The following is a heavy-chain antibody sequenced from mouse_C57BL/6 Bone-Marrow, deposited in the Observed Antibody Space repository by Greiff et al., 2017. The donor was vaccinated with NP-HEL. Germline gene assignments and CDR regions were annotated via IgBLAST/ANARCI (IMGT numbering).Heavy chain of an antibody. CDR2: IRSKSNNYAT. D-gene: IGHD1-1*01. CDR3: VRQNYGSSSWFAY. CDR1: GFSFNTYA. Sequence: EVKLQESGGGLVQPKGSLKLSCAASGFSFNTYAMNWVRQAPGKGLEWVARIRSKSNNYATYYADSVKDRFTISRDDSESMLYLQMNNLKTEDTAMYYCVRQNYGSSSWFAYWGQGTLVTVSA. J-gene: IGHJ3*01. V-gene: IGHV10-1*01.